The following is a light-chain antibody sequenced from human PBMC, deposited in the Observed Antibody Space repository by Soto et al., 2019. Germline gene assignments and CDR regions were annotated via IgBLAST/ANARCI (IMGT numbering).Light chain of an antibody. CDR1: QSVSSSY. CDR2: GAS. J-gene: IGKJ5*01. V-gene: IGKV3-20*01. Sequence: ESVLSQSPGTLSLSTGGRATLSCRASQSVSSSYLAWYQQKPGQAPRLLIYGASSRATGIPDRFSGSGSGTDFTLTISRLEPEDFAVYYCQQYGSSLITFGQGTLLEIK. CDR3: QQYGSSLIT.